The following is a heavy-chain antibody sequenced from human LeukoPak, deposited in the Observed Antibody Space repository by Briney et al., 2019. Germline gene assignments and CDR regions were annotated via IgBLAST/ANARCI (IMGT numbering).Heavy chain of an antibody. CDR1: GASIDNSNYY. CDR2: IDYSGST. D-gene: IGHD3-3*01. J-gene: IGHJ5*02. Sequence: PSETLSLTCAVSGASIDNSNYYWGWIRQPPGKDLQWIGCIDYSGSTYYNPSLKSRVTISVDTSKNHFYLKLSSVTAADTAVYYCARRRYDFWTTNRRFWPFDPWGQGTLITVSS. CDR3: ARRRYDFWTTNRRFWPFDP. V-gene: IGHV4-39*02.